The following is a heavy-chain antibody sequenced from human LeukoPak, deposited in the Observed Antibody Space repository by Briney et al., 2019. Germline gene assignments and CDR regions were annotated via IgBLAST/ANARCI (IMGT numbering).Heavy chain of an antibody. J-gene: IGHJ4*02. Sequence: SQTLSLTCAISGDSVSTSSAAWNWIRQSPSRGLQWLGRTYYRSKWYNDYALSLKSRIAINPDTSKNQFSLQLNSVTPEDTAVYYCARGSGDGYNYYYFDYWGRGTLVTVSS. CDR2: TYYRSKWYN. CDR1: GDSVSTSSAA. CDR3: ARGSGDGYNYYYFDY. D-gene: IGHD5-24*01. V-gene: IGHV6-1*01.